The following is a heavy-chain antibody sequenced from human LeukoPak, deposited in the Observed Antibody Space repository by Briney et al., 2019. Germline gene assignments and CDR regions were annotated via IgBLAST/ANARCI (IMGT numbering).Heavy chain of an antibody. Sequence: GRSLRLSCAASGFSFSSDGMHWVRQAPGKGLEWVAVISYDGSNKYYADSVKGRFTISRDNSKNTLYLQMNSLRAEDTAVYYCAKEGPFGYYDFWSGYYSPRNYYGMDVWGQGTTVTVSS. CDR3: AKEGPFGYYDFWSGYYSPRNYYGMDV. V-gene: IGHV3-30*18. CDR2: ISYDGSNK. CDR1: GFSFSSDG. J-gene: IGHJ6*02. D-gene: IGHD3-3*01.